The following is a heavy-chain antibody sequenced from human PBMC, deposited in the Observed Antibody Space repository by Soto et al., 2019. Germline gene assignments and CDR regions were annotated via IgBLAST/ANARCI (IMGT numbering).Heavy chain of an antibody. D-gene: IGHD3-9*01. CDR1: GFTFSSYG. CDR3: AKSRLRYFDWFLDY. J-gene: IGHJ4*02. CDR2: ISYDGSNK. Sequence: GGSLRLSCAASGFTFSSYGMHWVRQAPGKGLEWVAVISYDGSNKYYADSVKGRFTISRDNSKNTLYLQMNSLRAEDTAVYYCAKSRLRYFDWFLDYPGQGTLVTVSS. V-gene: IGHV3-30*18.